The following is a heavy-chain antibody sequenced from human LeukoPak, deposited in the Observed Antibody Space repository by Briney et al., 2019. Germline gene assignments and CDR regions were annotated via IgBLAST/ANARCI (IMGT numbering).Heavy chain of an antibody. CDR2: IYPGDSDI. D-gene: IGHD6-6*01. Sequence: GESLKISCKGSGYSFTSYWIAWVRQMPGKGLEWMGIIYPGDSDIRYSPSFQGQVTISADKSISTAYLQWSSLKASDTAMYYYARQYSSSDYDYWGQGTLVTVSS. V-gene: IGHV5-51*01. CDR1: GYSFTSYW. J-gene: IGHJ4*02. CDR3: ARQYSSSDYDY.